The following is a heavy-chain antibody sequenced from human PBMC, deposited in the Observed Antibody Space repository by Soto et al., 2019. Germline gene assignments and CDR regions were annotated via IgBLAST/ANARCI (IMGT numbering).Heavy chain of an antibody. CDR3: ARGLAPTIFGTVPTPNWFDP. Sequence: TSETLSLTCTVSGGSIRSYYWNWIRRRPGERLEWIGYAHDSGSFNYNPSLRGRVTMSLETSKSQFSLRLSSVTSADTAVYYCARGLAPTIFGTVPTPNWFDPWGQGTQVTVSS. CDR2: AHDSGSF. V-gene: IGHV4-59*12. J-gene: IGHJ5*02. D-gene: IGHD3-3*01. CDR1: GGSIRSYY.